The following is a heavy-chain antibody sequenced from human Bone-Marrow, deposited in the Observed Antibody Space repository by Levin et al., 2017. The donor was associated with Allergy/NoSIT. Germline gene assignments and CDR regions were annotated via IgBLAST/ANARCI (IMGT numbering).Heavy chain of an antibody. CDR2: IYYTGNV. Sequence: SETLSLTCSVSGVSISSYYWSWIRQTPGKGLEWIGYIYYTGNVNYNPSLKRGVTISKDTSTNQFFLRLTSVTTADTAMYYCASWSRTRGDDFDHWGPGIMVTVSS. D-gene: IGHD3-10*01. CDR1: GVSISSYY. V-gene: IGHV4-59*01. J-gene: IGHJ4*02. CDR3: ASWSRTRGDDFDH.